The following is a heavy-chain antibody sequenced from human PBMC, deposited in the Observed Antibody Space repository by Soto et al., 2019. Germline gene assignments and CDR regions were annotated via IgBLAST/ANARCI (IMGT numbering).Heavy chain of an antibody. CDR3: ARDGPHYDILTGSGGSDAFDI. CDR2: ISAYNGNT. V-gene: IGHV1-18*01. Sequence: GASVKVSCKASGYTFTSYGISWVRQAPGQGLEWMGWISAYNGNTNYAQKLQGRVTMTTDTSTSTAYMELRSLRSDDTAVYYCARDGPHYDILTGSGGSDAFDIWGQGTMVTVSS. D-gene: IGHD3-9*01. CDR1: GYTFTSYG. J-gene: IGHJ3*02.